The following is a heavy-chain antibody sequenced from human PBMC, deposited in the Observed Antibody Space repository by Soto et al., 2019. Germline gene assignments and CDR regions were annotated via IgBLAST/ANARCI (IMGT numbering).Heavy chain of an antibody. Sequence: VVSHRLPYTASGLNIRNYGMHWISQAPGKGLEWVAVISYDGSNKYYADSVKGRFTISRDNSKNTLYLHMNSLRAEDTAVYHCAKDQCSSTSCYYYYYMDVWGKGTTVSVSS. D-gene: IGHD2-2*01. CDR2: ISYDGSNK. V-gene: IGHV3-30*18. CDR3: AKDQCSSTSCYYYYYMDV. J-gene: IGHJ6*03. CDR1: GLNIRNYG.